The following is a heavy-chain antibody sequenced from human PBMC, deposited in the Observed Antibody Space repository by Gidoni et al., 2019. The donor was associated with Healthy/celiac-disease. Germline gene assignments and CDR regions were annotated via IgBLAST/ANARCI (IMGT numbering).Heavy chain of an antibody. V-gene: IGHV3-30-3*01. D-gene: IGHD2-2*01. CDR2: ISYDENNK. Sequence: QVQLVESGGGVVQPGRSLSLSWVASGFTFDNYAMHWVRQAPGKGLEWVAIISYDENNKYYADSVKGRFNISRDNSKNTLYLQMNSLSTEDTAVYYCASAMLSTSLRSGVYWGQGTLVTVSS. CDR3: ASAMLSTSLRSGVY. CDR1: GFTFDNYA. J-gene: IGHJ4*02.